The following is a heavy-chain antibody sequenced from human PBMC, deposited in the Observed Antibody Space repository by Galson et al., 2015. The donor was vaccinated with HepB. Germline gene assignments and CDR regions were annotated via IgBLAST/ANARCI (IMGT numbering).Heavy chain of an antibody. CDR1: GLTFSSYD. CDR2: ISSDGSNK. J-gene: IGHJ4*02. D-gene: IGHD6-19*01. V-gene: IGHV3-30*18. CDR3: AKGLIGEGQWPLIDY. Sequence: SLRLSCAASGLTFSSYDMHWVRQAPGKGLEWVAVISSDGSNKYYADSVKGRFTISRDNSKNTLYLQMNSLRAEDTAVYYCAKGLIGEGQWPLIDYWGQGTLVTVSS.